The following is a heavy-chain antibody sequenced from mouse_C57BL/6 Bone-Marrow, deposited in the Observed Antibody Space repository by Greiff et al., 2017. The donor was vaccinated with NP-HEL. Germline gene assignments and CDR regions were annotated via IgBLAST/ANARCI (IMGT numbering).Heavy chain of an antibody. CDR2: FHPYNDDT. CDR3: ARTTARYYYAMDY. D-gene: IGHD3-2*01. CDR1: GYTFTTYP. V-gene: IGHV1-47*01. Sequence: VQLQQSGAELVKPGASVKMSCKASGYTFTTYPIEWMKQNHGKSLEWIGNFHPYNDDTKYNEKFKGKATLTVAKSSSTVYLELSRLTSDDSAVDYCARTTARYYYAMDYWGQGTSVTVSA. J-gene: IGHJ4*01.